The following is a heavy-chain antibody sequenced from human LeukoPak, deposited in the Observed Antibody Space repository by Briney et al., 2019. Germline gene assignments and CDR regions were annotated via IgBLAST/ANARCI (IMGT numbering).Heavy chain of an antibody. J-gene: IGHJ3*02. CDR3: ARLANYYDSSGEGFDI. CDR1: GFTFSSYS. V-gene: IGHV3-21*01. Sequence: GGSLRLSCAASGFTFSSYSMNWVRQAPGMGLERVSSISSSSSYIYYAVSVKGRFTISRDNAKNSLYLQMNSLRAEDTAVYYCARLANYYDSSGEGFDIWGQGTMVTVSS. D-gene: IGHD3-22*01. CDR2: ISSSSSYI.